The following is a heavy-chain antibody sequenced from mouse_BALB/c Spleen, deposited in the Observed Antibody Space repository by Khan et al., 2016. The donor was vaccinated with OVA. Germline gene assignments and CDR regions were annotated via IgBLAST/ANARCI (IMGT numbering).Heavy chain of an antibody. CDR3: ARGDYGLYFFDY. D-gene: IGHD1-2*01. J-gene: IGHJ2*01. V-gene: IGHV1-76*01. CDR1: GYSFTDYY. Sequence: QVQLQQSGAELARPGASVNLSRKASGYSFTDYYINWVKQRTGQGLEWIGEIYPGSGNSYFNEKFKGKATLTADKSSSTAYMQLSSLTSEDSAVYFCARGDYGLYFFDYWGQGTTLTVSS. CDR2: IYPGSGNS.